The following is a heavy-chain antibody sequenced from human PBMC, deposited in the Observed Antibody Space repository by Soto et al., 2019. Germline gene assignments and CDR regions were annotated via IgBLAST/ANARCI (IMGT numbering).Heavy chain of an antibody. V-gene: IGHV4-38-2*01. Sequence: SETLSLTCAVSGYSISSGYYWGWIRQPPGEGLEWIGSIYHSGSTYYNPSLKSRVTISVDTSKNQFSLKLSSVTAADTAVYYCARVRYGDYFDYWGQGTLVIVSS. CDR1: GYSISSGYY. D-gene: IGHD4-17*01. CDR2: IYHSGST. CDR3: ARVRYGDYFDY. J-gene: IGHJ4*02.